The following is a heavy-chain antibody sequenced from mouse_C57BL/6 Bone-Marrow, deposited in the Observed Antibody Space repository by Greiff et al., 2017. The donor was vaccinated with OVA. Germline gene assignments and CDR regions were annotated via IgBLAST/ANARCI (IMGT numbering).Heavy chain of an antibody. V-gene: IGHV14-4*01. Sequence: EVQLKESGAELVRPGASVKLSCTASGFNIKDDYMHWVKQRPEQGLEWIGWIDPENGDTEYASKFQGKATITADTSSNTAYLQLSSLTSEDTAVYYCTTVYRGAMDYWGQGTSVTVSS. CDR3: TTVYRGAMDY. D-gene: IGHD1-3*01. CDR2: IDPENGDT. J-gene: IGHJ4*01. CDR1: GFNIKDDY.